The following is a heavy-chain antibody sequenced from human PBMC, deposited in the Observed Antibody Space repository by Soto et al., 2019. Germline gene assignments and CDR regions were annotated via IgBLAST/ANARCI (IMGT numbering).Heavy chain of an antibody. J-gene: IGHJ6*02. CDR2: ISYDGSNK. CDR3: ARGVQLWPKPDYYYYGMDV. Sequence: PGGSLRLSCAASGFTFGSYGVHWVRQAPGKGLEWVAVISYDGSNKYYADSVKGRFTISRDNSKNTLYLQMNSLRSEDTAVYYCARGVQLWPKPDYYYYGMDVWGQGTTVTVSS. D-gene: IGHD5-18*01. V-gene: IGHV3-30*03. CDR1: GFTFGSYG.